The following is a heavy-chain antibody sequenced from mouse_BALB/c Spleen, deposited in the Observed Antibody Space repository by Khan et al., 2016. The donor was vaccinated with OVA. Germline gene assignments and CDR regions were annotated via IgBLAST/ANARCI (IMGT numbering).Heavy chain of an antibody. J-gene: IGHJ3*01. CDR2: ISSDGDYT. Sequence: EVELVESGGGLVKPGGSLKLSCAASGFTFSTYAMSWVRQTPEKRLEWVATISSDGDYTYYPDNVTGRFTISRDNAKNTLYLQMSSLRSEDTAMYYCASSPYGTFAYWGQGTLVTVSA. D-gene: IGHD2-1*01. CDR1: GFTFSTYA. V-gene: IGHV5-9-3*01. CDR3: ASSPYGTFAY.